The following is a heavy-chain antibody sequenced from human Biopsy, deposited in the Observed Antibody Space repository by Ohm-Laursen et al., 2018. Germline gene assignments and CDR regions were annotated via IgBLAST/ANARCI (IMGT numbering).Heavy chain of an antibody. CDR3: ARDRGSGWTDY. J-gene: IGHJ4*02. Sequence: SDTLSLTCIVSGYSMSTYYWSWIRQSPGKGLEWIGHIYYSGSTNYNPSLQSRVVMSVDTSKNQFSLRLNSVTAADTATYYCARDRGSGWTDYWGQGTLVTVSS. D-gene: IGHD6-19*01. CDR2: IYYSGST. CDR1: GYSMSTYY. V-gene: IGHV4-59*07.